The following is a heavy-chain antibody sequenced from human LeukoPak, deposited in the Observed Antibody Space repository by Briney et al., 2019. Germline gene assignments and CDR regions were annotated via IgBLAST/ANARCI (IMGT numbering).Heavy chain of an antibody. Sequence: ASVKVSCKASGYTFTSYGISWVRQAPGQGLEWMGWISAYSGNTNYAQKLQGRVTMTRNTSISTAYMELSSLRSEDTAVYYCARAEHGGQWLDDYWGQGTLVTVSS. CDR3: ARAEHGGQWLDDY. V-gene: IGHV1-18*01. CDR2: ISAYSGNT. J-gene: IGHJ4*02. D-gene: IGHD6-19*01. CDR1: GYTFTSYG.